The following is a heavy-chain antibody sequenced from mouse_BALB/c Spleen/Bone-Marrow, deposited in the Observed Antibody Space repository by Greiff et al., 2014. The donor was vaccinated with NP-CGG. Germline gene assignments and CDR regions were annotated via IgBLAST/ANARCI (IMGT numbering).Heavy chain of an antibody. Sequence: EVQGVESGGGLVQPGGSLKLSCAASGFDFSRYWMSWVRQVQGKGLEWIGEISPDSSTLHYTPSLKDKFIISRDNAKNTLYLQMSKVRSEDTALYYCARNGFYAMDHWGQGTSVIVSS. V-gene: IGHV4-1*02. CDR1: GFDFSRYW. CDR2: ISPDSSTL. J-gene: IGHJ4*01. CDR3: ARNGFYAMDH.